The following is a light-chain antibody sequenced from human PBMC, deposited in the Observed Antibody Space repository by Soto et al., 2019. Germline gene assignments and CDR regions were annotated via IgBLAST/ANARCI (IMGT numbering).Light chain of an antibody. J-gene: IGKJ2*01. Sequence: EIVLTQSPGTLSLSPGERATLSCRSSQSVTSNYLAWYQQKPGQAPRLLIYGASSRAPGIPDRFSGSGSGTDFTLTISRLDPEDFAVYCCQQYGSSPLYPFGQGTTLESK. CDR3: QQYGSSPLYP. V-gene: IGKV3-20*01. CDR2: GAS. CDR1: QSVTSNY.